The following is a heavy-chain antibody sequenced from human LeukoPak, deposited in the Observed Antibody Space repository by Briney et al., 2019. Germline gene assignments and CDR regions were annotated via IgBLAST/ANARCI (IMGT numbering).Heavy chain of an antibody. Sequence: PGGSLRLSCAASGFTFSSYAMSWVRQAPGKGLKWVSSISSNGGSTYYADSVKGRFTISRDNSKNTLYLQMNSLRAEDTAVYYCAKASKMDTILPPFDYWGQGTLVTVSS. CDR2: ISSNGGST. CDR1: GFTFSSYA. D-gene: IGHD5-24*01. V-gene: IGHV3-23*01. J-gene: IGHJ4*02. CDR3: AKASKMDTILPPFDY.